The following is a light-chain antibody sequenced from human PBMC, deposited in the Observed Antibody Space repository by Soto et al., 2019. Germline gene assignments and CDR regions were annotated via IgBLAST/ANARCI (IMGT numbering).Light chain of an antibody. J-gene: IGKJ4*01. V-gene: IGKV3-20*01. CDR1: QSLSSSF. Sequence: EIVLTQSPGTLSLSPGERATLSCRASQSLSSSFLAWYQHKPGQAPRLLIYGASSRATGIPDRFSGIGSGTDFTLSISRLEPEDFAVYYCQQYGNSPPTFGGGTKVEIK. CDR3: QQYGNSPPT. CDR2: GAS.